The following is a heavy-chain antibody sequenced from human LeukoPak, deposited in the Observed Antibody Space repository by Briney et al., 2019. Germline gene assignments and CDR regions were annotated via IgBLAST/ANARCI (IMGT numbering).Heavy chain of an antibody. CDR2: IFHNGIT. CDR3: ARRISTRRGETCSSTSCYFDY. Sequence: SETLSLTCAVSGFSISSGYFWAWIRPSPGKGLEWTGSIFHNGITYYNSSLKSRITISVDASKNQFSLRLSSVTAADTAVYYCARRISTRRGETCSSTSCYFDYWGQGTLVTVSS. V-gene: IGHV4-38-2*01. J-gene: IGHJ4*02. CDR1: GFSISSGYF. D-gene: IGHD2-2*01.